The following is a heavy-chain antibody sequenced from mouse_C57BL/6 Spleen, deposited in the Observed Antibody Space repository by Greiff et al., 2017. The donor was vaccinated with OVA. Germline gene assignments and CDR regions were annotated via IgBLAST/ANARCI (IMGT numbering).Heavy chain of an antibody. Sequence: EVQLQQSGGGLVQPKGSLKLSCAASGFSFNTYAMNWVRQAPGKGLEWVARIRSKSNNYATYYADSVKDRFTISRDDSESMLYLQMNNLKTEDTAMYYCVRQTTTVVEKPRPGYFDVWGTGTTVTVSS. V-gene: IGHV10-1*01. CDR2: IRSKSNNYAT. D-gene: IGHD1-1*01. CDR1: GFSFNTYA. J-gene: IGHJ1*03. CDR3: VRQTTTVVEKPRPGYFDV.